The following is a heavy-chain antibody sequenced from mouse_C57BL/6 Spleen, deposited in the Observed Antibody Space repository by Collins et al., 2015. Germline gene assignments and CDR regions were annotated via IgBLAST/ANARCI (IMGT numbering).Heavy chain of an antibody. D-gene: IGHD1-1*01. Sequence: QVQLQQPGAELVRPGSSVKPSCKASGYTFTSYWMHWVKQRPIQGLEWIGNIDPSDSETHYNQKFKDKATLTVDKSSSTAYMQLSSLTSEDSAVYYCARRGIPITTVVAHWYFDVWGTGTTVTVSS. V-gene: IGHV1-52*01. CDR2: IDPSDSET. J-gene: IGHJ1*03. CDR3: ARRGIPITTVVAHWYFDV. CDR1: GYTFTSYW.